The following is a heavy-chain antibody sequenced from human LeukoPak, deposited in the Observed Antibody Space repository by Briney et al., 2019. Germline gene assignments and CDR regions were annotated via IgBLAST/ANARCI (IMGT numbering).Heavy chain of an antibody. CDR3: ARERTKGGSDAFDI. V-gene: IGHV3-23*01. D-gene: IGHD1-1*01. CDR1: GFTFSSYA. Sequence: AGGSLRPSCAASGFTFSSYAMSWVRQAPGKGLEWVSAISGSGGSTYYADSVKGRFTISRDNAKNSLYLQMNSLRVEDTAVYYCARERTKGGSDAFDIWGQGTMVTVSS. J-gene: IGHJ3*02. CDR2: ISGSGGST.